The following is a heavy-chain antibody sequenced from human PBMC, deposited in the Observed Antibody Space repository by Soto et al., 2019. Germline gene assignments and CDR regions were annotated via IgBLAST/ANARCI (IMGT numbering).Heavy chain of an antibody. V-gene: IGHV4-34*01. CDR2: IDHSGST. J-gene: IGHJ4*02. Sequence: SETLSLTCAVYGDSFSGYYWGWIRQPPGKGLEWLGEIDHSGSTNYSPSLKSRVTLSVDTSKSQFSLKLSSVTAADTAVYYCARGPKNKPLWPPFAFWGKGTLVTVPS. CDR1: GDSFSGYY. CDR3: ARGPKNKPLWPPFAF. D-gene: IGHD3-10*01.